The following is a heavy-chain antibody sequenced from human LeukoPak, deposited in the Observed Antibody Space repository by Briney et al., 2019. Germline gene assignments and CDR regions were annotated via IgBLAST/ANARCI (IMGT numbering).Heavy chain of an antibody. V-gene: IGHV1-2*02. CDR1: GYTFTAHY. J-gene: IGHJ4*02. Sequence: GASVKVSCKASGYTFTAHYLHWVRQAPGQGLEWMAWINHNSGGTKYAEKFQGRVTVTRDTSTSTAYMELSRLRSDDTAVYYCARDYSDSSGYRFDYWGQGTPVTVSS. CDR2: INHNSGGT. D-gene: IGHD3-22*01. CDR3: ARDYSDSSGYRFDY.